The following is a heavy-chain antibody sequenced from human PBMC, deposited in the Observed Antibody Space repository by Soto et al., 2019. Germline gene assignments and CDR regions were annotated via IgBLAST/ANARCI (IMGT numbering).Heavy chain of an antibody. CDR2: IYERESA. V-gene: IGHV4-31*03. J-gene: IGHJ4*02. CDR3: ARASSSSSAADY. CDR1: GDSISSGGYS. Sequence: QVQLQESGPGLVKPSQTLSLTCSVSGDSISSGGYSWSWIRHHPGKGLEWIVYIYERESAYNNPSLKSRDTISRDTSNNHFAMRLSSVTAADTAVYYWARASSSSSAADYWGQGTLATVSS. D-gene: IGHD6-6*01.